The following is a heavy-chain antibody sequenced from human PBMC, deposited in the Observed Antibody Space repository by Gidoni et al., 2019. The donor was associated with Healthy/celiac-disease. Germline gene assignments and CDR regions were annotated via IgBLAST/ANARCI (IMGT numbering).Heavy chain of an antibody. CDR1: GFTFSTYW. V-gene: IGHV3-74*01. J-gene: IGHJ4*02. CDR3: ARTLAYSNYLFDY. CDR2: INSDGSNT. Sequence: EVQLVESGGGLVQPGGSLRLSCAASGFTFSTYWMQWVRQAPGKGLVWVSRINSDGSNTNYADSVKGRFTISRDNAENTLYLQMNSLRAEDTAVYYCARTLAYSNYLFDYWGQGTLVTVSS. D-gene: IGHD4-4*01.